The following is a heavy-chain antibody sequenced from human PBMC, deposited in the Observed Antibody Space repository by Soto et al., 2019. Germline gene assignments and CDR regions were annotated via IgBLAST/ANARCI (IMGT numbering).Heavy chain of an antibody. CDR2: IYDSGSP. CDR1: GGSISVYY. CDR3: ARGVGSSPPRY. Sequence: PSETLSLTCTLSGGSISVYYWSWIRQPPGQALERIGYIYDSGSPYYNPSPRSRVIISADTSKNHISLKLTSATAADTAVYYCARGVGSSPPRYWDRGTLVTVS. D-gene: IGHD1-26*01. J-gene: IGHJ4*02. V-gene: IGHV4-59*01.